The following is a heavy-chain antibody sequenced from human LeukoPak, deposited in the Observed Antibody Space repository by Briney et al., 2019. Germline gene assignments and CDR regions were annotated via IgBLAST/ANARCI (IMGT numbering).Heavy chain of an antibody. J-gene: IGHJ4*02. D-gene: IGHD6-13*01. CDR1: GFTFSSYS. CDR3: ARVYSSSWYTPREDY. Sequence: GGSLRLSCAASGFTFSSYSMNWVRQAPGKGLEWVSYISSSSSTIYYADSVKGRFTISRDNAKNSLYLQMNSLRAEDTAVYYCARVYSSSWYTPREDYWGQGTLVTVSS. CDR2: ISSSSSTI. V-gene: IGHV3-48*04.